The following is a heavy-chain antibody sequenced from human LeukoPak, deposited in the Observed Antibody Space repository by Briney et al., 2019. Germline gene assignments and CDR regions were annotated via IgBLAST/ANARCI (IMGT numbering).Heavy chain of an antibody. J-gene: IGHJ4*02. CDR2: ISYDGSNK. CDR3: ARDRPFDILTGYSYYFDY. CDR1: GFTFSSYA. V-gene: IGHV3-30*04. D-gene: IGHD3-9*01. Sequence: GGSLRRSCAASGFTFSSYAMHWVRQAPGKGLEWVAVISYDGSNKYYADSVKGRFTISRDNSKNTLYLQMNSLRAEDTAVYYCARDRPFDILTGYSYYFDYWGQGTLVTVSS.